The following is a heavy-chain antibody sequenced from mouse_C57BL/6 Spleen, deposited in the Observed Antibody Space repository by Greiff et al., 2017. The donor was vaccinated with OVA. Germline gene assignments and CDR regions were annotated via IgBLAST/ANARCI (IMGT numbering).Heavy chain of an antibody. V-gene: IGHV1-20*01. CDR2: INPYNGDT. Sequence: EVKLQESGPELVKPGDSVKISCKASGYSFTGYFMNWVMQSHGKSLEWIGRINPYNGDTFYNQKFKGKATLTVDKSSSTAHMELRSLTSEDSAVYYCARADYGSSSLFAYWGQGTLVTVSA. CDR3: ARADYGSSSLFAY. J-gene: IGHJ3*01. D-gene: IGHD1-1*01. CDR1: GYSFTGYF.